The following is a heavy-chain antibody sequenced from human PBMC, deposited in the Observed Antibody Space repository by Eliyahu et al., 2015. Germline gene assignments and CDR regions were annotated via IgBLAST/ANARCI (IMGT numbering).Heavy chain of an antibody. J-gene: IGHJ5*02. CDR1: GSIFNDVS. CDR3: ASLVVAVPNWFDP. D-gene: IGHD2-15*01. V-gene: IGHV1-24*01. CDR2: FDPEDGEP. Sequence: QVQLIQSGAEVRKPGASVRVSCXXSGSIFNDVSIHWVRQAPGKGLEWMGSFDPEDGEPIYSQKFQGRLTLTEDSSSETMYMELTRLKFEDTAIYYCASLVVAVPNWFDPWGQGTLVTVSS.